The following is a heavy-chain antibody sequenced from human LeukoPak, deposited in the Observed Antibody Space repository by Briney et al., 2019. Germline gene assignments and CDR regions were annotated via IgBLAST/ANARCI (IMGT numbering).Heavy chain of an antibody. CDR1: GDSVSRNSAA. J-gene: IGHJ4*02. D-gene: IGHD1-26*01. CDR3: ARALIVGATHIDY. V-gene: IGHV6-1*01. CDR2: TYYKSKWYN. Sequence: SQTLSLTCAISGDSVSRNSAAWDWLRQSPSRGLEWLGRTYYKSKWYNDYAVSVKSRITINPDTSKNQFSLQLKSVTPEDTAVYYCARALIVGATHIDYWGQGTLVTVSS.